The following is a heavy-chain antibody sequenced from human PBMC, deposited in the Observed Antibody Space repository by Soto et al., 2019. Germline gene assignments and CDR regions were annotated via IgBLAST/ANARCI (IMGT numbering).Heavy chain of an antibody. CDR1: GGSFSGYY. CDR2: INHSGST. CDR3: ARDYYDSSVDAFDI. J-gene: IGHJ3*02. D-gene: IGHD3-22*01. Sequence: PSETLSLTCAVYGGSFSGYYWSWIRQPPGKGLEWIGEINHSGSTNYNPSLKSRVTISVDTSKNQFSLKLSSVTAADTAVYYCARDYYDSSVDAFDIWGQGTMVTVS. V-gene: IGHV4-34*01.